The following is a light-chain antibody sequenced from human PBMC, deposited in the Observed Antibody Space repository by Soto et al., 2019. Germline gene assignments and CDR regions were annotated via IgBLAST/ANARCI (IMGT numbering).Light chain of an antibody. J-gene: IGKJ4*01. CDR2: HAS. Sequence: DIEMTQSPSTLSASVGDRVTITCRASQTISSWLAWYQQKPGKAPNLLIYHASSLESGVPSRFSGSGSGTEFTLTISSLQPDDFATYYCQQYHSYPLTFGGGTKVEIK. V-gene: IGKV1-5*01. CDR3: QQYHSYPLT. CDR1: QTISSW.